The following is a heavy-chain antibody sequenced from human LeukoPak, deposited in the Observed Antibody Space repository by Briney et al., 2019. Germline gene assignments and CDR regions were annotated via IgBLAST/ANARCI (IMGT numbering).Heavy chain of an antibody. CDR2: ISYDGSNK. J-gene: IGHJ4*02. D-gene: IGHD6-6*01. CDR1: GFTFSSYA. V-gene: IGHV3-30-3*01. Sequence: GRSLRLSCAASGFTFSSYAMHWVRQAPGKGLEWVAVISYDGSNKYYADSVKGRFTISRDNSKNTLYLQMNSLRAKDTAVYYCARSYSSSFPIDYWGQGTLVTVSS. CDR3: ARSYSSSFPIDY.